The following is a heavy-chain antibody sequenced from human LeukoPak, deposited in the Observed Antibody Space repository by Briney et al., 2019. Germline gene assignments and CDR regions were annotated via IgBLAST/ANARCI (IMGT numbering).Heavy chain of an antibody. D-gene: IGHD1-26*01. J-gene: IGHJ4*02. CDR3: AKRYSGSQLAEYFDY. Sequence: GSSVKVSCKASGGTFSSYAISWVRQAPGQGLEWMGRIIPILGIANYTQKFQGRVTITADKSTSTAYMELSSLRSEDTAVYYCAKRYSGSQLAEYFDYWGQGTLVTVSS. V-gene: IGHV1-69*04. CDR2: IIPILGIA. CDR1: GGTFSSYA.